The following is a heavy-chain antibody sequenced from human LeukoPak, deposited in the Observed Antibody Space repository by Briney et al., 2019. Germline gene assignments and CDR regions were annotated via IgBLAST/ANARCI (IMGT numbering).Heavy chain of an antibody. Sequence: VRSLRLSCAAPGFTFTSYVMHCVRQAPGKGLARVAVISYDGSNTYYADSVKGRFTISRDNSKNKRYLQMDSVRDEDTAVYYCAKVAYDFWSGDYDYWGQGTLVTVSS. CDR3: AKVAYDFWSGDYDY. CDR1: GFTFTSYV. D-gene: IGHD3-3*01. CDR2: ISYDGSNT. V-gene: IGHV3-30*18. J-gene: IGHJ4*02.